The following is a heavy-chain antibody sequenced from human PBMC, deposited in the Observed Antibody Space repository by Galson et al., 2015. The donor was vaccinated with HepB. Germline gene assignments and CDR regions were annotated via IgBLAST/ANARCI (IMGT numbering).Heavy chain of an antibody. J-gene: IGHJ6*02. V-gene: IGHV3-53*01. D-gene: IGHD2-2*01. CDR1: GFKVSSTY. Sequence: SLRLACAASGFKVSSTYMGWVRQAPGKGLEWVAILYSDGRTYQVEPVRGRVTISGDNSKNTLSLQMNGIRVEDTAVYYCASIGFCSSKSCSGLDVWGQGTTVTVSS. CDR2: LYSDGRT. CDR3: ASIGFCSSKSCSGLDV.